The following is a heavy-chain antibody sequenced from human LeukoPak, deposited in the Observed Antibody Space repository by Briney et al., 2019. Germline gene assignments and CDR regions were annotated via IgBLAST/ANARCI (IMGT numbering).Heavy chain of an antibody. V-gene: IGHV3-15*01. D-gene: IGHD3-10*01. J-gene: IGHJ4*02. CDR2: IKSKTDGGTT. CDR3: TTGYYYGSEIFDY. Sequence: GGSLRLSCAASGFTFSNAWMSWVRQAPGKGLEWVGRIKSKTDGGTTDYAAPVKGRFTISRDDSKNTLYLQMNSLKTEDTAVYYCTTGYYYGSEIFDYWGQGTLATVSS. CDR1: GFTFSNAW.